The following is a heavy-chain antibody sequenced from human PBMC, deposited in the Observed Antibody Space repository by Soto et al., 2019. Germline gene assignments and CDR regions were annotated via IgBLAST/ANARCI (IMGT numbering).Heavy chain of an antibody. CDR2: IIPIFGTA. J-gene: IGHJ4*02. V-gene: IGHV1-69*01. D-gene: IGHD5-18*01. CDR1: GGTFSSYA. CDR3: ARDGIRGYSSGFRPLDY. Sequence: QVQLVQSGAEVKKPGSSVKVSCKASGGTFSSYAISWVRQAPGQGLEWMGGIIPIFGTANYAQKFQGRVTIIAEDATSTAYMELSSLRSEDSDVYDCARDGIRGYSSGFRPLDYWGQGTLVTVSS.